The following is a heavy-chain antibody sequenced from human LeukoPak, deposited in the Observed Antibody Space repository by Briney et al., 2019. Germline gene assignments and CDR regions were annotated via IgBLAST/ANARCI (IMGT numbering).Heavy chain of an antibody. V-gene: IGHV3-48*01. J-gene: IGHJ4*02. CDR2: ISSSSSTI. CDR3: AKKKSSYGDYVDY. Sequence: GGSLRLSCAASGFTFSSYSMDWVRQAPGKGLEWVSYISSSSSTIYYADSVKGRFTISRDNAKNSLYLQMNSLRAEDTAVYYCAKKKSSYGDYVDYWGQGTLVTVSS. CDR1: GFTFSSYS. D-gene: IGHD4-17*01.